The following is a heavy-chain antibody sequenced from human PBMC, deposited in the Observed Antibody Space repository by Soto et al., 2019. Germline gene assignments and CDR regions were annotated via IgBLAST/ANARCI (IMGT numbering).Heavy chain of an antibody. CDR2: ISGSGGST. J-gene: IGHJ3*02. D-gene: IGHD3-22*01. CDR1: GFTFSSYA. Sequence: PGGSLRLPSAASGFTFSSYAMSWVRQAPGKGLEWVSAISGSGGSTYYADSVKGRFTISRDNSKNTLYLQMNSLRAEDTAVYYCAKYAHPYYYDGRARGFDIWGQGTMVTVSS. V-gene: IGHV3-23*01. CDR3: AKYAHPYYYDGRARGFDI.